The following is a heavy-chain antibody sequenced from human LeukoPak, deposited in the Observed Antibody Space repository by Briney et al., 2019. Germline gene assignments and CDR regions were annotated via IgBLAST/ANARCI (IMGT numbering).Heavy chain of an antibody. J-gene: IGHJ6*02. Sequence: SETLSLTCAVYGGSFSGYYWSWIRQLPGKGLEWIGEINHSGSTNYNPSLKSRVTISVDTSKNQFSLKLSSVTAADTAVYYCARDRGLDLRFLEWLPLSPYYYYGMDVWGQGTTVTVSS. D-gene: IGHD3-3*01. CDR1: GGSFSGYY. CDR3: ARDRGLDLRFLEWLPLSPYYYYGMDV. CDR2: INHSGST. V-gene: IGHV4-34*01.